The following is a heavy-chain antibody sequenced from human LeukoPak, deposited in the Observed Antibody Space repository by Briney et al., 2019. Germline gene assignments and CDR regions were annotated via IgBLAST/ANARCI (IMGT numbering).Heavy chain of an antibody. V-gene: IGHV3-23*01. CDR2: MSGSGGST. J-gene: IGHJ4*02. CDR3: AKGSRGWLQSGDYFDY. Sequence: GGSLRLSCAASGFTFSSYAMSWVRQTPGKGLEWVSGMSGSGGSTYYADSVKGRFTISRDYSKNILYLQMSSLSAEDTAVYYCAKGSRGWLQSGDYFDYWGQGTLVTVSS. CDR1: GFTFSSYA. D-gene: IGHD5-24*01.